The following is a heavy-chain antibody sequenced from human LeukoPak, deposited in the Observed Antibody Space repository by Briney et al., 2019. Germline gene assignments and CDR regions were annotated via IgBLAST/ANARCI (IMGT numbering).Heavy chain of an antibody. CDR1: GGSISSYY. Sequence: PSETLSLTCTVSGGSISSYYWSWIRQPPGKGLEWIGYIYYSGSTNYNPSLKSRVTISVDRSKNQFSLKLSSVTAADTAVYYCARVRQDCSSTSCSDYWYFDLWGRGTLVTVSS. CDR2: IYYSGST. V-gene: IGHV4-59*12. D-gene: IGHD2-2*01. CDR3: ARVRQDCSSTSCSDYWYFDL. J-gene: IGHJ2*01.